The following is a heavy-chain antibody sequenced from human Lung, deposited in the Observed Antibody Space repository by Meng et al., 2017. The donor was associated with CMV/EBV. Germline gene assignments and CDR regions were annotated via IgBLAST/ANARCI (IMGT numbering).Heavy chain of an antibody. D-gene: IGHD2/OR15-2a*01. Sequence: GQVGQSGAELKKPGGAGKVSGKASGSTCSTYTVGGVRQAHGRGLEWMGWISTNTGTPTYTQGFTGRCVFSLDTSGSTAYLQSSSLKAEDTAVYYCARGGNFDPWGQGTLVTVSS. CDR2: ISTNTGTP. J-gene: IGHJ5*02. V-gene: IGHV7-4-1*02. CDR1: GSTCSTYT. CDR3: ARGGNFDP.